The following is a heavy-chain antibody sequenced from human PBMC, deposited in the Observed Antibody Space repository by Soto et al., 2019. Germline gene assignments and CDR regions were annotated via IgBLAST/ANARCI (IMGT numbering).Heavy chain of an antibody. D-gene: IGHD3-9*01. J-gene: IGHJ4*02. CDR3: AKDQPVLRYFDWGFDY. Sequence: GGSLRLSCAASGFTFSSYAMSWVRQAPGKGLEWVSAISGSGGSTYYADSVKGRFTISRDNSKNTLYLQMNSLRAEDTAVYYCAKDQPVLRYFDWGFDYWGQGTLVTVSS. CDR1: GFTFSSYA. V-gene: IGHV3-23*01. CDR2: ISGSGGST.